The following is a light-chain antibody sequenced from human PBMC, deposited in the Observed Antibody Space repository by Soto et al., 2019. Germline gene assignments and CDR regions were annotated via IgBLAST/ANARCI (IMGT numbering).Light chain of an antibody. CDR2: EVS. J-gene: IGLJ3*02. Sequence: QSVLTQPASVSGSPGQSITISCTGTSSDVGGYNYVSWYQHHPGKAPKLMIYEVSNRPSGVSNRFSGSKSGNTASLTISGLHAEDEADYYCSSYTSSSTRVFGGRTKLTVL. V-gene: IGLV2-14*01. CDR3: SSYTSSSTRV. CDR1: SSDVGGYNY.